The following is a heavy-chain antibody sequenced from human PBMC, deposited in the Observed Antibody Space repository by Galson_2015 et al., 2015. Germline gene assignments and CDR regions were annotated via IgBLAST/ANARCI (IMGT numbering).Heavy chain of an antibody. J-gene: IGHJ6*03. V-gene: IGHV3-21*01. D-gene: IGHD1-14*01. CDR3: ARGSISNHYYYYYYMDV. Sequence: QAPGKGLEWVSSISSSSSYIYYADSVKGRFTISRDNAKNSLYLQMNSLRAEDTAVYYCARGSISNHYYYYYYMDVWGKGTTVTVSS. CDR2: ISSSSSYI.